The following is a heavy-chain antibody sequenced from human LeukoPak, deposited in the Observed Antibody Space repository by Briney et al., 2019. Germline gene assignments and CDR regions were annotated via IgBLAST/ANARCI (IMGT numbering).Heavy chain of an antibody. Sequence: TSETLSLTCTVSGGSISSSSYYWGWIRQPPGKGLKWIGEINHSGSTNYNPSLKSRVTISVDTSKNQFSLKLSSVTAADTAVYYCARGTAPWAFPVVPAAIPYFDYWGQGTLVTVSS. CDR1: GGSISSSSYY. CDR2: INHSGST. V-gene: IGHV4-39*07. CDR3: ARGTAPWAFPVVPAAIPYFDY. D-gene: IGHD2-2*02. J-gene: IGHJ4*02.